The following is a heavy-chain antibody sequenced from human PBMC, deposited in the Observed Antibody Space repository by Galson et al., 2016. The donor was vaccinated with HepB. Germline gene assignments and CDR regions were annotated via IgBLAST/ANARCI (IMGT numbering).Heavy chain of an antibody. CDR1: GFTFSSYS. CDR2: ISSTSIYI. J-gene: IGHJ4*02. Sequence: SLRLSCAASGFTFSSYSMNWVRQAPGKGLEWVSSISSTSIYIYYAESVKGRFTISRDNAKNSLHLQMNSLRAEDTAVYYCAKESQQLIGDYFDYWGQGTLVTVSS. V-gene: IGHV3-21*04. D-gene: IGHD6-13*01. CDR3: AKESQQLIGDYFDY.